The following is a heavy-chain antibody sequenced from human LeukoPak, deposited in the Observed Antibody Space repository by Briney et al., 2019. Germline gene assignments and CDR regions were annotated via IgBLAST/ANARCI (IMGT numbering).Heavy chain of an antibody. CDR2: IYYSGST. V-gene: IGHV4-59*01. CDR1: GGSISSYY. D-gene: IGHD3-3*01. J-gene: IGHJ6*03. CDR3: ASQGRYYDFWSGYSDYYYYMDV. Sequence: TETLSLTCTVSGGSISSYYWSWIRQPPGKGLEWIGYIYYSGSTNYNPSLKSRVTISVYTSKNQFSLKLSSVTAADTAVYYCASQGRYYDFWSGYSDYYYYMDVWGKGTTVTVSS.